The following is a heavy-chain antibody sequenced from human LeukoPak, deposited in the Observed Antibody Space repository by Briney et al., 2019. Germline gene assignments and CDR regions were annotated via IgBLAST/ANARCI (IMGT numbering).Heavy chain of an antibody. J-gene: IGHJ6*04. D-gene: IGHD3-10*01. CDR3: ARLPYGSGSWLHREGRDV. CDR2: INHSGST. CDR1: GGSISSFY. Sequence: SETLSLTCTVSGGSISSFYWSWIRQPPEKGLEWIGEINHSGSTNYNPSLRSRVTISVDTSKKQFSLNLSSVTAADTAVYYCARLPYGSGSWLHREGRDVWGKGTTVTISS. V-gene: IGHV4-34*01.